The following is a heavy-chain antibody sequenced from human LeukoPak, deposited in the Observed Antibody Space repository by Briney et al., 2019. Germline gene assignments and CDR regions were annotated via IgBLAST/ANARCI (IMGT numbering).Heavy chain of an antibody. CDR1: GGSFSGYY. CDR2: INHSGST. CDR3: ARGGFGYGNDY. D-gene: IGHD5-18*01. Sequence: KPSETLSLTCAVYGGSFSGYYWSWIRQPPGKGLEWIGEINHSGSTNYNPSLKSRVTVSVDTSKNQFSLKLSSMTAADTAVYYCARGGFGYGNDYWGQGTLVTVSS. J-gene: IGHJ4*02. V-gene: IGHV4-34*01.